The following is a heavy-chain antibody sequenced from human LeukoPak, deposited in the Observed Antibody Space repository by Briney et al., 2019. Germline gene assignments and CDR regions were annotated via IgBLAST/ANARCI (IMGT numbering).Heavy chain of an antibody. CDR2: ISDSGGNT. Sequence: PGGSLRLSCAASGFTFSCFVMSWVRPPPGKGLEWVSVISDSGGNTHYADSVKGRFTISRDNTKNTLYLERNSLSAEDTAIYYSEKRKGRPLPKYYMDVWGQGTTVTVSS. CDR3: EKRKGRPLPKYYMDV. J-gene: IGHJ6*01. CDR1: GFTFSCFV. D-gene: IGHD1-26*01. V-gene: IGHV3-23*01.